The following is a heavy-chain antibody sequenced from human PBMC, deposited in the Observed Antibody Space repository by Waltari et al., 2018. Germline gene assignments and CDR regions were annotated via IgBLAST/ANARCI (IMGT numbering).Heavy chain of an antibody. CDR3: ARGGGGDWEWFDP. CDR1: GGSISGFY. D-gene: IGHD2-21*02. J-gene: IGHJ5*02. CDR2: IYYTGST. Sequence: QVQLQESGPSLLKPSETLSLICTVSGGSISGFYWSWVRQPPGKGLDWIGYIYYTGSTNFNPSLKSRVMSVDTAKNQFSLTVSSVTAADTAFYYCARGGGGDWEWFDPWGQGTLVTVSS. V-gene: IGHV4-59*01.